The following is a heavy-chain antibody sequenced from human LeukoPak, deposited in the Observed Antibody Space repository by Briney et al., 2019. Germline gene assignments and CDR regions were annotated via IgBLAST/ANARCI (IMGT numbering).Heavy chain of an antibody. CDR2: IYYTGST. Sequence: SETLSLTCTVSGGSISRDYWSWIRQPPGKGLEWIGYIYYTGSTNYNPSLKSRDTISVDTSKNQFSLKLSSVTAADTAVYYCARVPGPNWFDPWGQGTLVTASS. V-gene: IGHV4-59*08. CDR3: ARVPGPNWFDP. CDR1: GGSISRDY. J-gene: IGHJ5*02.